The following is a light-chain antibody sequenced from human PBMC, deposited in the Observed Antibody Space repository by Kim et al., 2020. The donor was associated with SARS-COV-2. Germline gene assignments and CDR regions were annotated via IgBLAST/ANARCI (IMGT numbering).Light chain of an antibody. CDR1: QSVSSN. V-gene: IGKV3-15*01. J-gene: IGKJ4*01. Sequence: HGERATLSCRASQSVSSNLAWYQQKPGQAPRLLIYGASTRATGIPARFSGSGSGTEFTLTISSLPSEDFAVYYCQQYNNWPPLTFGGGTKVDIK. CDR2: GAS. CDR3: QQYNNWPPLT.